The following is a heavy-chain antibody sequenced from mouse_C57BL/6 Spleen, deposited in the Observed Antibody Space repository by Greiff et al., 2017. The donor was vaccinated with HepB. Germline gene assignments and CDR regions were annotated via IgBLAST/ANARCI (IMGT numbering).Heavy chain of an antibody. Sequence: VQLQQPGAELVKPGASVKLSCKASGYTFTSYWMHWVKQRPGQGLEWIGMIHPNSGSTNYNEKFKSKATLTVDKSSSTAYMQLSSLTFEDSAVYYCARDSNYEGYAMDYWGQGTSVTVSS. V-gene: IGHV1-64*01. D-gene: IGHD2-5*01. J-gene: IGHJ4*01. CDR1: GYTFTSYW. CDR2: IHPNSGST. CDR3: ARDSNYEGYAMDY.